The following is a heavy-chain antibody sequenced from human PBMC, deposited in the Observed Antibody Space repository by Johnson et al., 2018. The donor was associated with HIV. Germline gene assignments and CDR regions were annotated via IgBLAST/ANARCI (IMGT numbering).Heavy chain of an antibody. Sequence: MQLVESGGGLVKPGGSLRLSCRASGFPFSNAWMNWVRQAPGKGLEWVGRLKSRADGGTTDYAVSVKDRFTILRDDSKNTLYLQINNLKTEDTAVYYCTTGFAAFDIWGQGTMVTVSS. J-gene: IGHJ3*02. CDR2: LKSRADGGTT. CDR1: GFPFSNAW. CDR3: TTGFAAFDI. V-gene: IGHV3-15*01.